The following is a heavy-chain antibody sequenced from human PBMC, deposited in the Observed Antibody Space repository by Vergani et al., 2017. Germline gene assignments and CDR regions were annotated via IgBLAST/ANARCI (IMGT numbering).Heavy chain of an antibody. CDR1: GYTFTSYA. Sequence: QVQLVQSGAEVKKPGASVKVSCKASGYTFTSYAMHWVRQAPGQRIEWMGWINAGNGNTKYSQKFQARVTITRDTSASTAYMELSSLRSEDTAVSYCARAGQWRWELNLDYWGQGTLVTVSS. V-gene: IGHV1-3*01. CDR3: ARAGQWRWELNLDY. CDR2: INAGNGNT. D-gene: IGHD1-26*01. J-gene: IGHJ4*02.